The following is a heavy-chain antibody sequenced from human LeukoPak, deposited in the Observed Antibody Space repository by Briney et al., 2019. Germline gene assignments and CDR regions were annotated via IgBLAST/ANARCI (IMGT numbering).Heavy chain of an antibody. CDR3: ATISGWYEGFDY. Sequence: ASVKVSCKVSGYTLTELSMHWVRQAPGKGLERMGGFDPEDGETIYAQKFQGRVTMTEDTSTDTAYMELSSLRSEDTAVYYCATISGWYEGFDYWGQGTLVTVSS. V-gene: IGHV1-24*01. CDR1: GYTLTELS. J-gene: IGHJ4*02. CDR2: FDPEDGET. D-gene: IGHD6-19*01.